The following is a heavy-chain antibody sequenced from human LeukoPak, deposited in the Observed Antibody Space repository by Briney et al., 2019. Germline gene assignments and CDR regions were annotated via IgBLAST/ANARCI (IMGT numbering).Heavy chain of an antibody. J-gene: IGHJ4*01. D-gene: IGHD2-21*02. CDR2: ISGSGGST. V-gene: IGHV3-23*01. CDR1: GFTFSSYA. Sequence: PGGSLRLSCAASGFTFSSYAMSWVRQAPGKGLEWVSAISGSGGSTYYADSVKGRFTISRDNSKNTLYLQMNSLRAEDTAVYYCARDRGAYCGGDCYLGFDYWGRGALVTVSS. CDR3: ARDRGAYCGGDCYLGFDY.